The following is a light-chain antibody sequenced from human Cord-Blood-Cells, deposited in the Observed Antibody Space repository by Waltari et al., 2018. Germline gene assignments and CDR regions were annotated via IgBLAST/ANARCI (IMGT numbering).Light chain of an antibody. CDR3: QQRSNWPLT. CDR2: DAS. CDR1: QSVSSY. J-gene: IGKJ4*01. V-gene: IGKV3-11*01. Sequence: EIVSTQSPGTLSLSPGERATLSCRASQSVSSYLAWYQQKPGQAPRLLIYDASNRATGIPARFSGSGSGTDFTLTISSLEPEDFAVYYCQQRSNWPLTFGGGTKVEIK.